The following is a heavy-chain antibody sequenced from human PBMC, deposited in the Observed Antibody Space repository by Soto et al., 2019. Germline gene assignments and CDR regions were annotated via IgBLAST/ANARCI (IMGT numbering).Heavy chain of an antibody. D-gene: IGHD3-22*01. Sequence: PSETLSLTCTVSGGSISSGDYYWSWIRQPPWKGLEWIGYIYYSGSTYYNPSLKSRVTISVDTSKNQFSLKLSSVTAADTAVYYCARDHYYDSSGYYPLYYGMDVWGQGTTVTVS. V-gene: IGHV4-30-4*01. CDR3: ARDHYYDSSGYYPLYYGMDV. CDR1: GGSISSGDYY. CDR2: IYYSGST. J-gene: IGHJ6*01.